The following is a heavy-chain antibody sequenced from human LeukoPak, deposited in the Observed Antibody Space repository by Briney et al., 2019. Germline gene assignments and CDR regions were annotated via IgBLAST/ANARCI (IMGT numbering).Heavy chain of an antibody. V-gene: IGHV3-53*01. CDR1: GFTVSTNY. CDR3: AVIYSGTYYGMSY. CDR2: VYSGGST. Sequence: GGSLRLSCAASGFTVSTNYMTWVRQAPGKGLDWVSVVYSGGSTYYADSVEGRFTVSRDNSKNTLYLQMDSLRAEDTAMYYCAVIYSGTYYGMSYWGQGTLVTVSS. D-gene: IGHD1-26*01. J-gene: IGHJ4*02.